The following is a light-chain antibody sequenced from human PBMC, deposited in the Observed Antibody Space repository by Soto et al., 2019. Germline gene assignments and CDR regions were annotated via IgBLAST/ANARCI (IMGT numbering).Light chain of an antibody. CDR1: STDIGSYKL. Sequence: QSALTQPASVSGSPGQSITISCTGTSTDIGSYKLVSWYQQHPGKAPKLMIYEGNKRPSGVSNRFSGSNAGNTASLTSSGLQADGVAAYYCCSYAGGGTGIFGGGTKLPVL. J-gene: IGLJ2*01. V-gene: IGLV2-23*01. CDR2: EGN. CDR3: CSYAGGGTGI.